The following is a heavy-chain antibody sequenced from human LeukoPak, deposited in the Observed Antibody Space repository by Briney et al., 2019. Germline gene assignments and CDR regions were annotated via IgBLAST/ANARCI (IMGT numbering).Heavy chain of an antibody. Sequence: ASVKVSCKASGYTFTSYDINWVRQATGQGLEWMGWMNPNSGNTGYAQKFQGRVTMTRNTSISTAYMELSSLRSEDTAVHYCARVVYNYDSSGYSYYFDYWGQGTLVTVSS. D-gene: IGHD3-22*01. CDR2: MNPNSGNT. CDR3: ARVVYNYDSSGYSYYFDY. CDR1: GYTFTSYD. J-gene: IGHJ4*02. V-gene: IGHV1-8*01.